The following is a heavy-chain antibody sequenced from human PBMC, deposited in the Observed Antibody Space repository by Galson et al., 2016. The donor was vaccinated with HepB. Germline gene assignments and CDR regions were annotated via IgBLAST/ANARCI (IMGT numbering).Heavy chain of an antibody. J-gene: IGHJ4*02. CDR2: ISAYSGNT. D-gene: IGHD3-10*01. V-gene: IGHV1-18*01. CDR1: GYTFTNFG. CDR3: ARDVFPSIPMVREFDY. Sequence: SVKVSCKASGYTFTNFGISWVRQAAGQGLEWLGWISAYSGNTNYAQSFQDRVTMTTDTSTTTAYMELRSLRSDDTAVYYCARDVFPSIPMVREFDYWGQGTLVTVSS.